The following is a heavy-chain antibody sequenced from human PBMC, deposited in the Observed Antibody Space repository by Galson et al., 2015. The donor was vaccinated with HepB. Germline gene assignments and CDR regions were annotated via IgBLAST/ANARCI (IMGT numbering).Heavy chain of an antibody. CDR3: TSGHSWLGH. J-gene: IGHJ4*02. Sequence: SLRLSCAASGIAFSTYWMTWVRQAPGKGLEWVANIKEDGSEKNYVESVKGRFTISRDNTRNLLFLQMNSLTADDTALYYCTSGHSWLGHWGQGTLISVSS. D-gene: IGHD6-19*01. CDR2: IKEDGSEK. V-gene: IGHV3-7*01. CDR1: GIAFSTYW.